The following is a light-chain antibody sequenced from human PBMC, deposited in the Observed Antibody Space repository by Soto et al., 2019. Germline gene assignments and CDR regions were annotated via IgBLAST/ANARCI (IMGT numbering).Light chain of an antibody. V-gene: IGLV6-57*04. Sequence: NFMLTQPHSVSDSPGKTVTISCTRRSGSIASNYVQWYQQRPGSAPTTVIFEDNQRPSGVPDRFSGSTDGSSNSASLTISGLQTEDEADYYCQSYDSSTVVFGGGTKLTVL. J-gene: IGLJ2*01. CDR2: EDN. CDR3: QSYDSSTVV. CDR1: SGSIASNY.